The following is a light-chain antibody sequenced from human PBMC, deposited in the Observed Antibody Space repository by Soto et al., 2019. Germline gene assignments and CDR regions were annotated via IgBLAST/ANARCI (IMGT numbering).Light chain of an antibody. CDR3: CSYAGSSTYV. J-gene: IGLJ1*01. Sequence: LTQPASVSGSPGQSITISCTGTSSDVGSYNLVSWYQQHPGKAPKLMIYEVSKRPSGVSNRFSGSKSGNTASLTISGLQAEDEADYYCCSYAGSSTYVFGTGSKVTVL. CDR2: EVS. CDR1: SSDVGSYNL. V-gene: IGLV2-23*02.